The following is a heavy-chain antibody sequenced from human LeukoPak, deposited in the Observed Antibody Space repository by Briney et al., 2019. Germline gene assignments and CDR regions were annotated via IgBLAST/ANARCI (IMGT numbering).Heavy chain of an antibody. Sequence: SETLSLTCTVSGGSISSYYWSWIRQPPGKGLEWIGYIYYSGSTNYNPSLKSRVTISVDTSKNQFSLKLSSVTAADTAVYYCARRSAAAPGTFDYWGQGTMVTVSS. CDR1: GGSISSYY. CDR3: ARRSAAAPGTFDY. V-gene: IGHV4-59*08. J-gene: IGHJ4*02. D-gene: IGHD6-13*01. CDR2: IYYSGST.